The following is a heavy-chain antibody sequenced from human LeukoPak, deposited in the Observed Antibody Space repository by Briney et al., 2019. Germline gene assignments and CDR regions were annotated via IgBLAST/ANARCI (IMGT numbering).Heavy chain of an antibody. V-gene: IGHV3-23*01. D-gene: IGHD6-19*01. CDR1: GVTFSTAS. CDR3: ARSSGWWSLDC. Sequence: GGSLRLSCAASGVTFSTASLHWVRQAPGRGLEWVSAFDTGFGTYYPDSLRGRFTISRDNSKNTLFLQMNILRAEDTAVYYCARSSGWWSLDCWGQGTLVTVSS. CDR2: FDTGFGT. J-gene: IGHJ4*02.